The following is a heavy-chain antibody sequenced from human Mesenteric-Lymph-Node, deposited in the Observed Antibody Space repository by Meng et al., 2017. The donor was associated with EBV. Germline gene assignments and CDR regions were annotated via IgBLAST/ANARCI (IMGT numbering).Heavy chain of an antibody. Sequence: QVQLQESGPGLVKPSETLSLTCTVSGAAVIIGSHYWSWIRQPPGKGLEWIGYVYYSGTTDYNPSLKSRVAISVDTSKNQVSLKMYSVTAADTATYYYARATTWGGGEDYWGQGTLVTVSS. D-gene: IGHD3-16*01. CDR1: GAAVIIGSHY. J-gene: IGHJ4*02. V-gene: IGHV4-61*01. CDR3: ARATTWGGGEDY. CDR2: VYYSGTT.